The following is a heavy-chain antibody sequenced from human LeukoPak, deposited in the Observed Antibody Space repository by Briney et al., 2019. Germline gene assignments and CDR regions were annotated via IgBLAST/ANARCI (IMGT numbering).Heavy chain of an antibody. CDR2: IEQDGSEK. Sequence: GGSLRLSCEASGFTFSSYWMSWVGQAPGQGLEWVSNIEQDGSEKYYVDSVKGRFTISRDNAKNSLYLQMNSLRAEDTAVYYCARGVGRIRGNYYYYGMDVWGQGTTVTVSS. J-gene: IGHJ6*02. CDR1: GFTFSSYW. V-gene: IGHV3-7*03. D-gene: IGHD1-26*01. CDR3: ARGVGRIRGNYYYYGMDV.